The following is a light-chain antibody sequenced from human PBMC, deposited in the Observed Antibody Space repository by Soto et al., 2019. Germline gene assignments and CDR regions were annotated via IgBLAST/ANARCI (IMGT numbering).Light chain of an antibody. CDR2: GSS. V-gene: IGKV3-15*01. J-gene: IGKJ1*01. Sequence: IVMTQSPATLSVSPGERATLSCRASQSVAGSLAWYQQKPGQAPRLLIYGSSTRATGIPARFSGSGSGTEFTLTISSLQPDDFATYYCQHYNSYSEAFGQGTKVDI. CDR3: QHYNSYSEA. CDR1: QSVAGS.